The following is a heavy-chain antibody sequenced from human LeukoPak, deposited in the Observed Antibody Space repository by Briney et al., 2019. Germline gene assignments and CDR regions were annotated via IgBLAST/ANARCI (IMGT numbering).Heavy chain of an antibody. CDR3: ARDLTSYYYDNNGAFDF. V-gene: IGHV1-69*08. Sequence: SVMVSCMASGGTFSSYSINWVRHAPGQGLEWMGRIIPILDTPNYAQKFQGRVTITADKSTSTAYMELSSLRSEDTAVYYCARDLTSYYYDNNGAFDFWGQGTLVTVSS. J-gene: IGHJ4*02. CDR2: IIPILDTP. D-gene: IGHD3-22*01. CDR1: GGTFSSYS.